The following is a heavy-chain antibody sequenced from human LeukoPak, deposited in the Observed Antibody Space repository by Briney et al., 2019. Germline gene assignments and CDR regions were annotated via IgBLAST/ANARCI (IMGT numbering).Heavy chain of an antibody. CDR2: ISHTGSTM. Sequence: GGSLRLSCAASGFSFSIYSLNWVRQAPGKGLEWVSYISHTGSTMSYADSVKGRFTISRDNAKNTLYLQMNSLRAEDTAVYYCARWYCSSAYCYYDYWGQGTLVTVSS. CDR3: ARWYCSSAYCYYDY. V-gene: IGHV3-48*04. CDR1: GFSFSIYS. D-gene: IGHD2-2*01. J-gene: IGHJ4*02.